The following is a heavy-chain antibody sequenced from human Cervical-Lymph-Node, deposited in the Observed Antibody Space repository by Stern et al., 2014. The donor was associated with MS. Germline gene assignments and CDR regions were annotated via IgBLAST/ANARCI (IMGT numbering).Heavy chain of an antibody. CDR2: INPNSGDT. CDR3: ARSPVQLTSPGPFDH. Sequence: VQLVESGADVKKPGASVKVSCKASGYTFTDYYMHWVRQAPGQGLEWMGRINPNSGDTDYAENFQGRVTMTRDTSVSTAYMELSSLRSDDTAVFYCARSPVQLTSPGPFDHWGQGSLVAVSS. V-gene: IGHV1-2*02. CDR1: GYTFTDYY. D-gene: IGHD1-1*01. J-gene: IGHJ4*02.